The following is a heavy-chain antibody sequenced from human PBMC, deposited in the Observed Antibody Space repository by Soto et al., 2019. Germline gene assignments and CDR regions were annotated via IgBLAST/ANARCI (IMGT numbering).Heavy chain of an antibody. Sequence: SEALSITCTVSGASGKSYYWSGIRKDAGKGLEWIGRVNSSGSTNYNPSLKSRVTMSVDTSKNQLSLMLRSVTAADTAVFYCARGGSWYPGYYYGTDVWGQGTTVTVSS. CDR3: ARGGSWYPGYYYGTDV. CDR1: GASGKSYY. D-gene: IGHD6-13*01. V-gene: IGHV4-4*07. CDR2: VNSSGST. J-gene: IGHJ6*02.